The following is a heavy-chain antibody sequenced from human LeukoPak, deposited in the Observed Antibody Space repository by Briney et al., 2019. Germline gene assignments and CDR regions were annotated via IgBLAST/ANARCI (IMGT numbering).Heavy chain of an antibody. V-gene: IGHV4-34*01. CDR1: GGSCSGYY. CDR2: INHSGST. D-gene: IGHD2-2*01. CDR3: AREAYCSSTSCYAYYYYYGMDV. J-gene: IGHJ6*02. Sequence: PSETLSLTCAVYGGSCSGYYWSWIRQPPGKGLEWIGEINHSGSTNYNPSLKSRVTISVDTSKNQFSLKLSSVTAADTAVYYCAREAYCSSTSCYAYYYYYGMDVWGQGTTVTVSS.